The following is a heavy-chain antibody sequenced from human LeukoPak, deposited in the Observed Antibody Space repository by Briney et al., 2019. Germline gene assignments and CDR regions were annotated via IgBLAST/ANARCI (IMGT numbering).Heavy chain of an antibody. D-gene: IGHD3-22*01. Sequence: SETLSLTCTVSGGSFGNYYWSWIRQPPGKGLEWIGYIYDSGTTNYNPSLKSRATISVDMSKNQFSLKLSSVTAADTAVYYCARVFDSSGPIDYWGQGTLVTVSS. V-gene: IGHV4-59*01. CDR3: ARVFDSSGPIDY. CDR2: IYDSGTT. CDR1: GGSFGNYY. J-gene: IGHJ4*02.